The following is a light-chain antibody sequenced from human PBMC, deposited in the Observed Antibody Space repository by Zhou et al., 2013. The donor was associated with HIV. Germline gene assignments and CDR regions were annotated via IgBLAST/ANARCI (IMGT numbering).Light chain of an antibody. Sequence: EIVLTQSPGTLSLSPGERATLSCRASQSLSSIYLAWYQQKPGQAPRLLIYGASVRATGIPDRFSGSGSGTDFTLTISSLEPEDFAVYYCQQRSNWPLTFGGGTKVEIK. J-gene: IGKJ4*01. CDR2: GAS. CDR1: QSLSSIY. CDR3: QQRSNWPLT. V-gene: IGKV3D-20*02.